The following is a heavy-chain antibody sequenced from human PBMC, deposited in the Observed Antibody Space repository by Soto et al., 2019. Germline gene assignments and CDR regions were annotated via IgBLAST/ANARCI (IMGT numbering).Heavy chain of an antibody. CDR1: GCSISSYY. CDR3: ARESKKWVVPAANRWDWFDP. V-gene: IGHV4-59*01. Sequence: PSETLSLTCTVSGCSISSYYWSWIRQPPGKGLEWSGYIYYSGSTNYNPSLKSRVTISVDTSKNQFSLKLSSVTAADTAVYYCARESKKWVVPAANRWDWFDPWGQGTLVTVSS. D-gene: IGHD2-2*01. CDR2: IYYSGST. J-gene: IGHJ5*02.